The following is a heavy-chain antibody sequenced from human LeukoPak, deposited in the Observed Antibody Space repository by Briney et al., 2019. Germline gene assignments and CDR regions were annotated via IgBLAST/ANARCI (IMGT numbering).Heavy chain of an antibody. CDR2: ISSSSSYI. CDR3: ANIFGVVIPNLPFDY. D-gene: IGHD3-3*01. CDR1: GFTFSSYS. Sequence: GGSLRLSCAASGFTFSSYSMNWVRQAPGKGLEWVSSISSSSSYIYYADSVKGRFTISRDNSKNTLYLQMNSLRAEDTAVYYCANIFGVVIPNLPFDYWGQGTLVTVSS. V-gene: IGHV3-21*01. J-gene: IGHJ4*02.